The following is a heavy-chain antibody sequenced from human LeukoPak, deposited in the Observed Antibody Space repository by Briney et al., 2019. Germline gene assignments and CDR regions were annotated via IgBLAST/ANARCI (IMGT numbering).Heavy chain of an antibody. CDR3: ALTMVRGAIDLDY. Sequence: GGSLRLSCAASGFTFSSYEMNWVRQAPGKGLEWVSYISSSGSTIYYADSVKGRFTISRDNAKNSLYLQMNSQRAEDTAVYYCALTMVRGAIDLDYWGQGTLVTVSS. CDR2: ISSSGSTI. V-gene: IGHV3-48*03. CDR1: GFTFSSYE. D-gene: IGHD3-10*01. J-gene: IGHJ4*02.